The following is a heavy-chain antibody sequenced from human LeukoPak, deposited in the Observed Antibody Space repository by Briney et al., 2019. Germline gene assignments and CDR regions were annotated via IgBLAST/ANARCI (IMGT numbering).Heavy chain of an antibody. Sequence: SETLSLTCAVYGGSFSGYYWSWIRQPPGKGLEWIGEINHSGSTNYNPSLKSRVTISVDTSKNQFSLKLSSVTAADTAVYYCAREIAAAGTGPLGFYPWGQGTLVTVSS. CDR2: INHSGST. CDR3: AREIAAAGTGPLGFYP. J-gene: IGHJ5*02. D-gene: IGHD6-13*01. CDR1: GGSFSGYY. V-gene: IGHV4-34*01.